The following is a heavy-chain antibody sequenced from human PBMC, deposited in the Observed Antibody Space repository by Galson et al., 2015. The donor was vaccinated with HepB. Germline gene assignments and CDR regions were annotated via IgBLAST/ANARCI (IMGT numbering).Heavy chain of an antibody. D-gene: IGHD3-22*01. J-gene: IGHJ4*02. CDR2: ISSNGGST. V-gene: IGHV3-64D*06. Sequence: SLRLSCAASGSTFSSYAMHWVRQAPGKGLEYVSAISSNGGSTYYANSVKGRFTISRDNSKNTLYLQMSSLRAEDTAVYYCVKDFEHSSGYLEGGVFDYWGQGTLVTVSS. CDR1: GSTFSSYA. CDR3: VKDFEHSSGYLEGGVFDY.